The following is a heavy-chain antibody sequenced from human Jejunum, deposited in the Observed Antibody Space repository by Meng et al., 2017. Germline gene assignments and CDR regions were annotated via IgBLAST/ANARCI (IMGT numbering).Heavy chain of an antibody. CDR3: ARENYYRSGVLGAFDI. Sequence: GESLKISCAGSGFAFSSFAMNWVRQAPGKGLEWVAVTSPDESEKYYADSAKGRFTISRDNSKDTLFLQMNSLRAEDTAIYYCARENYYRSGVLGAFDIWGQGTMVTVSS. V-gene: IGHV3-30*04. CDR1: GFAFSSFA. J-gene: IGHJ3*02. D-gene: IGHD3-10*01. CDR2: TSPDESEK.